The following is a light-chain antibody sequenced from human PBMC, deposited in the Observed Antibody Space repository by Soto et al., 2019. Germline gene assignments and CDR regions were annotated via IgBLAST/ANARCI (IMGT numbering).Light chain of an antibody. CDR3: QQFASSPRT. CDR2: GAS. V-gene: IGKV3-20*01. J-gene: IGKJ1*01. CDR1: QSVATSQ. Sequence: EIVLTQSPGTLSFSPGERASLFCRASQSVATSQLAWYQQKPGQAPRLLIGASSRATGVPDRFIASGSGTDFTLTISRLEPEDFAVYYCQQFASSPRTFGRGTKVDI.